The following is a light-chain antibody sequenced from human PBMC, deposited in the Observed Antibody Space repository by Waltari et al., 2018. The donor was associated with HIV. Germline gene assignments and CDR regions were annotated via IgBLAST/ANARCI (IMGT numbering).Light chain of an antibody. CDR1: QSISTY. J-gene: IGKJ1*01. CDR2: GAA. CDR3: QQSYNNPPT. V-gene: IGKV1-39*01. Sequence: DIQMTQTPSSLSASVGDRVTMTCRASQSISTYLNWYQQKPGKAPKLLSYGAAHLQSGVPARFSGSVSGPDFTLTISSLQPEDFATYFCQQSYNNPPTFGQGTKVEIK.